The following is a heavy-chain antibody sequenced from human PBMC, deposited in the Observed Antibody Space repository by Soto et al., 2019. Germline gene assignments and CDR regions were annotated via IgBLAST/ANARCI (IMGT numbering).Heavy chain of an antibody. CDR1: GFTFSSYA. V-gene: IGHV3-64D*06. D-gene: IGHD4-17*01. CDR2: ISSNGGST. CDR3: VKAPSSTVAKVDYFDY. J-gene: IGHJ4*02. Sequence: GGSLRLSCSASGFTFSSYAMHWVRQAPGKGLEYVSAISSNGGSTYYADSVKGRFTISRDNSKNTLYLQMSSLRAEDTAVYYCVKAPSSTVAKVDYFDYWGQGTLVTVSS.